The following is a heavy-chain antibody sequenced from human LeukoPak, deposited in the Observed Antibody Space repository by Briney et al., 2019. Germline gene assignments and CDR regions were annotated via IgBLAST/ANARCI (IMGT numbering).Heavy chain of an antibody. Sequence: GGSLRLSCAASGFTFSDYTMNWVHQAPGKGLQWVSSISSSTSYIYYADSLKGRFTISRDNAKNSLYLQMNSLRAEDTAVYYCARDRYYYDSSGYYPTNTLDYWGQGTLVTVSS. J-gene: IGHJ4*02. D-gene: IGHD3-22*01. CDR2: ISSSTSYI. CDR1: GFTFSDYT. V-gene: IGHV3-21*01. CDR3: ARDRYYYDSSGYYPTNTLDY.